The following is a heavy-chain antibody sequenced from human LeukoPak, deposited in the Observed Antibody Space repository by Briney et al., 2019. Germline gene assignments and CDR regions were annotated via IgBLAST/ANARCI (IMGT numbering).Heavy chain of an antibody. CDR1: GGSISSGHYY. J-gene: IGHJ5*02. Sequence: SETLSLTCTVSGGSISSGHYYWSWIRQPPGKGLEWIGYIYYSGSTYYNPSLKSRVTISVDTSKNQFSLKLSSVTAADTAVYYCAREAALRGYSYPGSWFDPWGQGTLVTVSS. D-gene: IGHD5-18*01. CDR3: AREAALRGYSYPGSWFDP. CDR2: IYYSGST. V-gene: IGHV4-30-4*01.